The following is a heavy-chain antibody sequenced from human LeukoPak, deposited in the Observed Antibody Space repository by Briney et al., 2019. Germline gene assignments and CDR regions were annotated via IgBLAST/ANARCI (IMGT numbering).Heavy chain of an antibody. CDR1: GGSVSSDSSY. CDR3: ARIRDSSGYFAGPKYYFDY. Sequence: SETLSLTCTVSGGSVSSDSSYWSWIRQPPGKGLEWIAFIYYSGSTNYNPSLKSRVTISVDTSKNQFSLKLSSVTAADTAVYYCARIRDSSGYFAGPKYYFDYWGQGTLVTVSS. V-gene: IGHV4-61*01. CDR2: IYYSGST. D-gene: IGHD3-22*01. J-gene: IGHJ4*02.